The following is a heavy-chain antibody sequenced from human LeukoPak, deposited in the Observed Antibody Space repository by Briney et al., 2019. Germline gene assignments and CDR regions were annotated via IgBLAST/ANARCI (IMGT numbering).Heavy chain of an antibody. CDR3: AKDRGYSHGFDY. J-gene: IGHJ4*02. Sequence: PGGSLRLSCAASGFTFSNAWMSWVRQAPGKGLEWVAGISYDGGNKGYVDSVKGRFTISRDNSKNTLYLQMNSLRAEDTAVYNCAKDRGYSHGFDYWGQGTLVTVSS. CDR1: GFTFSNAW. CDR2: ISYDGGNK. V-gene: IGHV3-30*18. D-gene: IGHD5-18*01.